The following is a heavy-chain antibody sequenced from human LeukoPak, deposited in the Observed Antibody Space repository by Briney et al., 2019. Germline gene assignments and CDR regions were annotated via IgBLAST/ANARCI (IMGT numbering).Heavy chain of an antibody. CDR1: GFTFSDYY. Sequence: GGSLRLSCAASGFTFSDYYMSWIRQAPGKGLEWVSYISSRGSTIYYADSVKGRFTISRDNAKNSLYLQMNSLRAEDTAVYYCARDLGAYSSGWYGTGYWGQGTLVTVSS. J-gene: IGHJ4*02. CDR3: ARDLGAYSSGWYGTGY. V-gene: IGHV3-11*01. D-gene: IGHD6-19*01. CDR2: ISSRGSTI.